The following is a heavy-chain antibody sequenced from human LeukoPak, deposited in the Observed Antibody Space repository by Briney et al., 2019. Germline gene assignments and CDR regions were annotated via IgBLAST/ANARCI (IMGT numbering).Heavy chain of an antibody. CDR2: IIPIFGTA. CDR3: AANKAYDSSPRGFQH. V-gene: IGHV1-69*05. CDR1: GGTFSSYA. D-gene: IGHD3-22*01. J-gene: IGHJ1*01. Sequence: SVKVSCKASGGTFSSYAISWVRQAPGQGLEWMGGIIPIFGTANCAQKFQGRVTITTDESTSTAYIELSSLRSEDTAVYYCAANKAYDSSPRGFQHWGQGTLVTVSS.